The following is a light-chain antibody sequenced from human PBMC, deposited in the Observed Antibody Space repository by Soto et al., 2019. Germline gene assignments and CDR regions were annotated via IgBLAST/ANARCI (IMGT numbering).Light chain of an antibody. CDR2: DAS. V-gene: IGKV1-5*01. Sequence: DIQMTQSPSTLSASVGDRVTITCRASQSITNRLAWYQQKPGKAPKVLIYDASFLETGVPSGFSGSGSGADFTLTISSLQSDDFATYYCLQYNGYYRTFGQGTKVDIK. J-gene: IGKJ1*01. CDR3: LQYNGYYRT. CDR1: QSITNR.